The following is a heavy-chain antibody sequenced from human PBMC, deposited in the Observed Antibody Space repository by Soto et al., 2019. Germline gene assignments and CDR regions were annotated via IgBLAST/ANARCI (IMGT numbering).Heavy chain of an antibody. CDR1: GFTFSSYS. V-gene: IGHV3-48*02. CDR3: ARVTATNYYYYGMDV. Sequence: GGSLRLSCAASGFTFSSYSMNWVRQAPGKGLEWVSYISSSSSTIYYADSVKGRFTISRDNAKNSLYLQMNSLRDEDTAVYYCARVTATNYYYYGMDVWGQGTTVTVSS. J-gene: IGHJ6*02. CDR2: ISSSSSTI.